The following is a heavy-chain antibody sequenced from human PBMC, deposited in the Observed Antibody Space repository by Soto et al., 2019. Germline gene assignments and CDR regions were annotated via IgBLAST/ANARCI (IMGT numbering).Heavy chain of an antibody. CDR1: GYSFTSYW. J-gene: IGHJ5*02. CDR2: IDPSDSYT. CDR3: ATGSAGATGFFWFDP. V-gene: IGHV5-10-1*01. D-gene: IGHD1-26*01. Sequence: GESLKISCKGSGYSFTSYWISWVRQMPGKGLEWMGRIDPSDSYTNYSPSFQGHVTISADKSISTAYLQWSSLKASDTAMYYCATGSAGATGFFWFDPWGQGTLVTVSS.